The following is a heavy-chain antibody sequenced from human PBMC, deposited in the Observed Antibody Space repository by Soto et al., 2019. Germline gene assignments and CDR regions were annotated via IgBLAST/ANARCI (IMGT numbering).Heavy chain of an antibody. CDR2: MNPNSGNT. J-gene: IGHJ6*02. V-gene: IGHV1-8*01. D-gene: IGHD6-19*01. CDR1: GYTFTSYD. Sequence: ASVKVSCKASGYTFTSYDINWVRQETGQGLEWMGWMNPNSGNTGYAQKFQGRVTMTRNTSISTAYMELSSLRSEDTAVYYCAREQWLGFSYYYGMDVWGQGTTVTVSS. CDR3: AREQWLGFSYYYGMDV.